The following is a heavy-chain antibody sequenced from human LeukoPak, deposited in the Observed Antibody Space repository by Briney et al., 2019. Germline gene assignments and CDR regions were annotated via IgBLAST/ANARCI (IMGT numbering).Heavy chain of an antibody. D-gene: IGHD5-18*01. V-gene: IGHV3-48*01. Sequence: PGGSLRLSCAASGFTFSSYSMNWVRQAPGKGLEWVSYISSSSSTIYYADSVKGRFTISRDNAKNSLYLQMNSLRAEDTAVYYCARDLSWIQLWTYYFDYWGQGTLSPSPQ. CDR2: ISSSSSTI. CDR3: ARDLSWIQLWTYYFDY. J-gene: IGHJ4*02. CDR1: GFTFSSYS.